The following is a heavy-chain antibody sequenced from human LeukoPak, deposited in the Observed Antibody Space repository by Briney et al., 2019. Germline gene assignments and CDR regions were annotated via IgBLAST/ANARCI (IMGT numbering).Heavy chain of an antibody. J-gene: IGHJ4*02. Sequence: GGSLRLSCAASGFTFSSSGMTWFRQAPGKGLEWVSTISSSGGTYYADSVKGRFTISRDNSKNTLYLQVNSLRAEDTALYYCTHMIRGTYNDYWGQGTLVTVSS. CDR2: ISSSGGT. D-gene: IGHD3-10*01. CDR3: THMIRGTYNDY. V-gene: IGHV3-23*01. CDR1: GFTFSSSG.